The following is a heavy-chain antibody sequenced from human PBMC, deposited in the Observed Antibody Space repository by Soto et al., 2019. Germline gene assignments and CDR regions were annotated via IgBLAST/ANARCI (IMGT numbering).Heavy chain of an antibody. V-gene: IGHV3-7*03. CDR1: GFTFSSYW. CDR2: IKQDGSEK. CDR3: ARVGELGPSDACDI. Sequence: GGSLRLSCAASGFTFSSYWMSWVRQAPGKGLEWVANIKQDGSEKYYVDSVKGRFTISRDNAKNSLYLQMNSLRAEDTAVYYCARVGELGPSDACDIWGQGTMVTVSS. D-gene: IGHD7-27*01. J-gene: IGHJ3*02.